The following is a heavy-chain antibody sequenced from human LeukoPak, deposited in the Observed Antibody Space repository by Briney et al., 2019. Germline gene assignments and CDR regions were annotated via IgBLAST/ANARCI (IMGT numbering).Heavy chain of an antibody. J-gene: IGHJ3*02. CDR3: ARNIAAAGTGAFDI. Sequence: GGSLRLSCAASGFTFSSYSMNWVRQAPGKGLEWVSSISSSSSYIYYADPVKGRFTISRDNAKNSLYLQMNSLRAEDTAVYYCARNIAAAGTGAFDIWGQGTMVTVSS. CDR2: ISSSSSYI. CDR1: GFTFSSYS. V-gene: IGHV3-21*01. D-gene: IGHD6-13*01.